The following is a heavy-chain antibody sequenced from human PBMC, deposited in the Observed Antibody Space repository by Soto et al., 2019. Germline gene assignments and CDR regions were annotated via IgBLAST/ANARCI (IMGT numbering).Heavy chain of an antibody. CDR2: ISGSGGST. J-gene: IGHJ6*02. V-gene: IGHV3-23*01. CDR1: GFTFSSYA. Sequence: PXGCLRLTCAASGFTFSSYAMSWVRQAPGKGLEWVSAISGSGGSTYYADSVKGRFTISVDKSKNQFSLKLSSVTAADTAVYYCAREGMADYGMDVWRQGTTVTVSS. CDR3: AREGMADYGMDV. D-gene: IGHD6-19*01.